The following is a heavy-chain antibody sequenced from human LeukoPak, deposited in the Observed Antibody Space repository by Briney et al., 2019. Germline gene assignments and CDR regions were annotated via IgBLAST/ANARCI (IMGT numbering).Heavy chain of an antibody. D-gene: IGHD4-17*01. Sequence: GRSLRLSCAASGFTFDDYAMHWVRQAPGKGLEWVSGISWNSGSIGYADSVEGRFTISRDNAKNSLYLQMNSLRAEDTALYYCAKAALGGDYGGMDVWGQGTTVTVSS. CDR1: GFTFDDYA. CDR2: ISWNSGSI. CDR3: AKAALGGDYGGMDV. V-gene: IGHV3-9*01. J-gene: IGHJ6*02.